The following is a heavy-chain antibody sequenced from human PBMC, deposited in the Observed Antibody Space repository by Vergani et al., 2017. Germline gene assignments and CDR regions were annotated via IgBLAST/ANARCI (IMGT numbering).Heavy chain of an antibody. J-gene: IGHJ5*02. CDR1: GGTFSSYT. D-gene: IGHD3-10*01. CDR2: INPNSGGT. CDR3: ARDLWFGETQNWFDP. V-gene: IGHV1-2*02. Sequence: QVQLVQSGAEVKKPGSSVKVSCKASGGTFSSYTISWVRQAPGQGLEWMGRINPNSGGTNYAQKFQGRVTMTRDTSISTAYMELSRLRSDDTAVYYCARDLWFGETQNWFDPWGQGTLVTVSS.